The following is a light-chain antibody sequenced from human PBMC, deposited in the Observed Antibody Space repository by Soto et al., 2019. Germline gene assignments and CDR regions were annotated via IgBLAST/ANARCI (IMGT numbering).Light chain of an antibody. V-gene: IGLV2-14*01. CDR2: EVR. J-gene: IGLJ6*01. Sequence: QSALTQPASVSGSPGQSITVSCTGTNTDVGGYNYVSWYQHRPGKAPRLMIYEVRNRLSGVSNRFSGSKSGYTASLTISGLQSEDEADYYCTSYTPTGALVFGSGTKVTVL. CDR3: TSYTPTGALV. CDR1: NTDVGGYNY.